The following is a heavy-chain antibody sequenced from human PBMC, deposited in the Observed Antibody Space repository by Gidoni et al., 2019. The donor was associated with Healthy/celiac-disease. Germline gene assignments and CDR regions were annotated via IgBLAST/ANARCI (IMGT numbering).Heavy chain of an antibody. CDR3: ARTRTGTTRVFDY. J-gene: IGHJ4*02. CDR1: GFTFSDHY. D-gene: IGHD1-1*01. Sequence: EVQLVESGGGLVQPGGSLRLSCAASGFTFSDHYMDWVRQAPGKGLEWVGRTRNKANSYTTEYAASVKGRFTISRDDSKNSLYLQMNSLKTEDTAVYYCARTRTGTTRVFDYWGQGTLVTVSS. CDR2: TRNKANSYTT. V-gene: IGHV3-72*01.